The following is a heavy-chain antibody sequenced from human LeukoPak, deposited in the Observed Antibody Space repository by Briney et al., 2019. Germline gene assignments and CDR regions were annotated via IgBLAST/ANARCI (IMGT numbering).Heavy chain of an antibody. V-gene: IGHV4-4*07. CDR1: GGSISTSY. CDR3: ATGPTWLDP. Sequence: SETLSLTCTVSGGSISTSYWNWIRQPAGKGLGWIGRIDTSGTTNYNPSLRSRVTMSVDTSKNQFSLNLRSVTAADTAVYFCATGPTWLDPWGQGTPVTGSS. D-gene: IGHD5-12*01. J-gene: IGHJ5*02. CDR2: IDTSGTT.